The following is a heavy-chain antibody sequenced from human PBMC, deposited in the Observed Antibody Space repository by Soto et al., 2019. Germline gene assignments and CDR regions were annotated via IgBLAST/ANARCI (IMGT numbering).Heavy chain of an antibody. J-gene: IGHJ5*02. CDR1: GFTFSDYS. CDR2: ISGSSSNI. CDR3: ARGYASGGSWFDP. V-gene: IGHV3-21*01. D-gene: IGHD3-10*01. Sequence: VQLVESGGGLVKPGGSLRLSCAASGFTFSDYSMNWVRQAPGKGLEWVSSISGSSSNIYYADSVKGRFTISRDNAKNSLYLQMNSLRAEDTTVYYCARGYASGGSWFDPWGQGTLVTISS.